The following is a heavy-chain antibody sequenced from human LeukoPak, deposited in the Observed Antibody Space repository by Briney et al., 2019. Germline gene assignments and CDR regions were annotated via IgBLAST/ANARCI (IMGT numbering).Heavy chain of an antibody. CDR3: AREEVAGLDY. CDR2: ISSSSSTI. J-gene: IGHJ4*02. CDR1: GFTFSSYT. V-gene: IGHV3-48*04. D-gene: IGHD6-19*01. Sequence: GGSLRLSCAASGFTFSSYTMNWVRQAPGKGLEWVSYISSSSSTIYYADSVKGRFTISRDNAKNSLYLQMNSLRAEDTAVYYCAREEVAGLDYWGQGTLVTVSS.